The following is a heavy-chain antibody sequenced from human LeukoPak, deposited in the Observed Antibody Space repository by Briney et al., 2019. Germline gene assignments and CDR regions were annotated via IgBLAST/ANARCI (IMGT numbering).Heavy chain of an antibody. CDR3: AREDSSSSGA. CDR1: GGTFSSYA. Sequence: GASVKVSCKASGGTFSSYAISWVRLAPGQGLEWMGGIIPIFGTANYAQKFQGRVTITADESTSTAYVELSSLRSEDTAVYYCAREDSSSSGAWGQGTLVTVSS. CDR2: IIPIFGTA. J-gene: IGHJ5*02. D-gene: IGHD6-6*01. V-gene: IGHV1-69*01.